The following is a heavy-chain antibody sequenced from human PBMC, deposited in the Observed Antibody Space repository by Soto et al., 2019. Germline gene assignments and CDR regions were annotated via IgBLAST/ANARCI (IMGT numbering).Heavy chain of an antibody. CDR1: GGSISSYY. Sequence: SETLSLTCTVSGGSISSYYWSWIRQPPGKGLEWIGYIYYSGSTNYNPSLKSRVTISVDTSKNQFSLKLSSVTAADTAVYYCARGGWLRFFPLIDYWGQGTLVTVSS. CDR2: IYYSGST. J-gene: IGHJ4*02. CDR3: ARGGWLRFFPLIDY. V-gene: IGHV4-59*01. D-gene: IGHD5-12*01.